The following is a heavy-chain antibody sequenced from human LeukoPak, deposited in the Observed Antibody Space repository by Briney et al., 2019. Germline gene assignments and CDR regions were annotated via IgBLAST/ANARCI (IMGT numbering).Heavy chain of an antibody. CDR2: ISAYNGNT. D-gene: IGHD2-15*01. CDR3: ARANHIVEVVAALDP. Sequence: ASVKVSCKASGYTFTSYGISWVRQAPGQGLEWMGWISAYNGNTNYAQKLQGRVTMTTDTSTSTAYMELRSLRSDDTAVYYCARANHIVEVVAALDPWGQGTLVTVSS. V-gene: IGHV1-18*01. CDR1: GYTFTSYG. J-gene: IGHJ5*02.